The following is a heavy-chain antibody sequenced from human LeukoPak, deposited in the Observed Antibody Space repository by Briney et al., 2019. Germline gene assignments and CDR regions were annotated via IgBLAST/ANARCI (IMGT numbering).Heavy chain of an antibody. CDR2: IYYSGST. CDR1: GGSISSSSYY. V-gene: IGHV4-39*01. D-gene: IGHD2-21*02. CDR3: ARRLCGGDCHYFDY. Sequence: SETLSLTCTVSGGSISSSSYYWGWIRQPPGKGLEWIGSIYYSGSTYYNPSLKSRVTISVDTSKNQFSLKLSSVTAADTAVNYCARRLCGGDCHYFDYWGQGTLVTVSS. J-gene: IGHJ4*02.